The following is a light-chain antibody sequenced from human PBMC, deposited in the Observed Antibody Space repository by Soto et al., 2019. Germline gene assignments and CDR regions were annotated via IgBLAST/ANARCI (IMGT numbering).Light chain of an antibody. V-gene: IGKV1-39*01. CDR1: QSISSY. CDR3: QQSYSTPPQT. CDR2: AAS. J-gene: IGKJ1*01. Sequence: DIQMTQSPSSLSASVGDRVTITCRASQSISSYLNWYQQKPGKAPKLLIYAASSLQSGVPSRFSGSESGTDFTLTISSLQPEDFATYYCQQSYSTPPQTFGQGTKVEFK.